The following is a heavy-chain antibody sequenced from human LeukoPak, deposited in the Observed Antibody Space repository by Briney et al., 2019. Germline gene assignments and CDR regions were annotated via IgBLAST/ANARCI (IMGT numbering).Heavy chain of an antibody. J-gene: IGHJ4*02. Sequence: SETLSLTCTVSGGSISSYYWSWIRQPPGKGLEWIGYIYYSGSTNYNPSLKSRVTRSVDTSKNQFSLKLSSVTAAGTAVYYCARQGSSSWYSEFDYWGQGTLVTVSS. CDR3: ARQGSSSWYSEFDY. V-gene: IGHV4-59*08. CDR1: GGSISSYY. D-gene: IGHD6-13*01. CDR2: IYYSGST.